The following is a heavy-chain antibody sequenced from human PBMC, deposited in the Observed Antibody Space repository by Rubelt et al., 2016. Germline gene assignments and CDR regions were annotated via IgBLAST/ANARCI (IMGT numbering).Heavy chain of an antibody. Sequence: QVQLQESGPGLVKPSETLSLTCTVSGGSISSYYWSWIRQPPGKGLEWIGYIYYSGSTNYNPSLKSGVTISVDTAKNQCALKLSSVTAADTAVYYCARGRITMVRGVMGYYGMDVWGQGTTVTVSS. D-gene: IGHD3-10*01. J-gene: IGHJ6*02. CDR1: GGSISSYY. V-gene: IGHV4-59*08. CDR3: ARGRITMVRGVMGYYGMDV. CDR2: IYYSGST.